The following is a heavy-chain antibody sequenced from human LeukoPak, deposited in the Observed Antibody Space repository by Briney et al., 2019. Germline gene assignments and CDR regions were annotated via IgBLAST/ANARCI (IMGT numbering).Heavy chain of an antibody. CDR2: IWTDANEK. CDR3: AKDAQRGFDYSNSLEY. CDR1: GFTYSHYG. J-gene: IGHJ4*02. D-gene: IGHD4-11*01. Sequence: TGGSLRLSCAASGFTYSHYGMHWVRQAPGKGLEWVAVIWTDANEKYYGDAVKGRFTISRDNSRNTLYLQMNSLRVEDTAVYYCAKDAQRGFDYSNSLEYWGQGTLVIVSS. V-gene: IGHV3-33*06.